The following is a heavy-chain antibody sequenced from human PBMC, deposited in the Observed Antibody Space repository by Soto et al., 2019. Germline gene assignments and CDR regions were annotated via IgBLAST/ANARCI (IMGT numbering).Heavy chain of an antibody. D-gene: IGHD2-2*01. J-gene: IGHJ6*03. CDR1: GGSISISSYY. V-gene: IGHV4-39*01. CDR3: ARRGGSTDYYYYYYMDV. CDR2: IYYSGST. Sequence: PSETLSLTCTVSGGSISISSYYWGWIRQPPGKGLEWIGSIYYSGSTYYNPSLKSRVTISVDTSKNQFSLKLSSVTAADTAVYYCARRGGSTDYYYYYYMDVWGKGTTVTVSS.